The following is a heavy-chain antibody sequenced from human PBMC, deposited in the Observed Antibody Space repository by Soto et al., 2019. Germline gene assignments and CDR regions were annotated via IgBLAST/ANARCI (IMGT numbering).Heavy chain of an antibody. J-gene: IGHJ4*02. CDR2: ISPKSGGT. CDR3: ARGPRTQLWFPNVY. V-gene: IGHV1-2*02. Sequence: ASVKVSCKASGYTFSDYYLHWLRQAPGQGLEWMGWISPKSGGTHYAPKFEGRVTLTTDTSISTAFMELSRLTSDDTAVYYCARGPRTQLWFPNVYWGQGALVTVSS. D-gene: IGHD5-18*01. CDR1: GYTFSDYY.